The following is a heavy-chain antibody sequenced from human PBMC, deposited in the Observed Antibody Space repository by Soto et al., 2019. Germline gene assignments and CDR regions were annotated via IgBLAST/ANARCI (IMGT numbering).Heavy chain of an antibody. Sequence: QLQLQESGPGLVKPSETLSLTCIVSGGSISSSSYYWGWIRQPPGKGLEWIGTIYYSGSAFYNPSLKSRVTISVDTSKNQFSLKMTSVTAADTAVYFCVAIYGGLADFDYWGQGTLVTVSS. J-gene: IGHJ4*02. CDR1: GGSISSSSYY. CDR2: IYYSGSA. D-gene: IGHD3-16*01. CDR3: VAIYGGLADFDY. V-gene: IGHV4-39*01.